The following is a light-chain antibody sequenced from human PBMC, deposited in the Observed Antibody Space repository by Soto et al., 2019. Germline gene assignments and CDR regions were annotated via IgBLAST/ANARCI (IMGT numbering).Light chain of an antibody. V-gene: IGLV1-40*01. Sequence: QSVLTQPPSDSGAPGQMVTICCTGSSSNIGAGYDVHWYQQLPGTAPKLLVHGNTDRPSGVPDRFSGSKSGTSASLAITGLQAEDEADYYCQSYDSSLSGWLFGGGTKLTVL. CDR2: GNT. CDR3: QSYDSSLSGWL. CDR1: SSNIGAGYD. J-gene: IGLJ2*01.